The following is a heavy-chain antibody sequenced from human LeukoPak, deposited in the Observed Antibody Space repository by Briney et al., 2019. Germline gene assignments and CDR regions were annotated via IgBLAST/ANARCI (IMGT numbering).Heavy chain of an antibody. D-gene: IGHD2/OR15-2a*01. Sequence: GGSLRLSCAASGFTVIRNYMTWVRQAPGKGLEWVSVIYNGDDSYYADSVKGRFTISRDSSENTLYLQMNNVRADDTAVYYCARVSMDKSTTNWFDPWGQGTLVTVSP. J-gene: IGHJ5*02. CDR1: GFTVIRNY. CDR3: ARVSMDKSTTNWFDP. V-gene: IGHV3-53*01. CDR2: IYNGDDS.